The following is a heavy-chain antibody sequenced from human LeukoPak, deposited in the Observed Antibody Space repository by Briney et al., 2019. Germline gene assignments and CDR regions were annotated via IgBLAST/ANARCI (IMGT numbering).Heavy chain of an antibody. CDR1: GFPFSSYW. D-gene: IGHD3-9*01. V-gene: IGHV3-7*04. Sequence: GGSLRLSCAASGFPFSSYWMSWVRQAPGKGLEWVANIKQDGSEKYYVDSLKGRFTISRDNAQNSLFPQMNSLRAEDTAVYYCARAGVVHWLQDYWGQGTLVTVSS. J-gene: IGHJ4*02. CDR2: IKQDGSEK. CDR3: ARAGVVHWLQDY.